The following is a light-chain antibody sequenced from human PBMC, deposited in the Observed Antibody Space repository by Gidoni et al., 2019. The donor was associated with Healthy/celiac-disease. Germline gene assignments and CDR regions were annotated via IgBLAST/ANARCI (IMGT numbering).Light chain of an antibody. CDR1: QSISSL. CDR2: KAS. V-gene: IGKV1-5*03. Sequence: IQMTQSPSTLSASVGDRVTITCRASQSISSLLAWYQQKPGKAHKLLIYKASSLESGVPSRFSGSGYGTEFTLTISSLQPDDFATYYCQQYRTFGQGTKVEIK. CDR3: QQYRT. J-gene: IGKJ1*01.